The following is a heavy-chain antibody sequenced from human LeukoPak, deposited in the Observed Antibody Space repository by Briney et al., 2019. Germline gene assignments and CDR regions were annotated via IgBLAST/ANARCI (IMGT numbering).Heavy chain of an antibody. D-gene: IGHD3-10*01. CDR1: GGSISSYY. Sequence: SETLSLIRTVSGGSISSYYWNWVRQPPGKGLEWIRNIYSSGSTDYNPSLKSRVTVSLDTSKFQFCLGLNYVSAADTAVYYCARAGPNASGYFYRFNWFDLWGRGTLVTVSS. CDR3: ARAGPNASGYFYRFNWFDL. J-gene: IGHJ5*02. V-gene: IGHV4-59*01. CDR2: IYSSGST.